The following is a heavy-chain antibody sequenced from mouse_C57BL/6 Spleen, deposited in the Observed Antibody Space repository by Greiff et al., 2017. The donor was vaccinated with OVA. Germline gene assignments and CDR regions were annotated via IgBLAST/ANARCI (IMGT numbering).Heavy chain of an antibody. D-gene: IGHD2-3*01. V-gene: IGHV8-2*01. CDR3: GREGTLYDSYYGRAWFAY. CDR1: ISLSTSGMGL. CDR2: WNNDNY. Sequence: QPSQTLSLACTFSGISLSTSGMGLSWLRKPSGKALERLASIWNNDNYYNPSLKSRLTIPKETSNFQVFLKLTSVVTADSATYYGAGREGTLYDSYYGRAWFAYWGQGTLVTVSA. J-gene: IGHJ3*01.